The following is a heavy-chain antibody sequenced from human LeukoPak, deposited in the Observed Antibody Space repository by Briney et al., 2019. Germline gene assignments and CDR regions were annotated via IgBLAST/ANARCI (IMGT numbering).Heavy chain of an antibody. CDR2: IYYSGST. J-gene: IGHJ6*02. V-gene: IGHV4-59*01. D-gene: IGHD1-14*01. CDR1: GGSISSYY. Sequence: PSETLSLTCTVSGGSISSYYWSWIRHPPGKGLEWIGYIYYSGSTNYNPSLKSRVTISVDTSKNQFSLKLSSVTAADTAVYYCARDHRNSLVSDYGMDVWGQGTTVTVSS. CDR3: ARDHRNSLVSDYGMDV.